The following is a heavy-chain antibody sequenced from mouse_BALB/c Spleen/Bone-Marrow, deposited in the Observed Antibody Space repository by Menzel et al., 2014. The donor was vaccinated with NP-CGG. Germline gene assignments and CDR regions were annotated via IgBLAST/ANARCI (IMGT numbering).Heavy chain of an antibody. CDR1: GYAFSSYW. V-gene: IGHV1-80*01. CDR2: IYPGDGDT. D-gene: IGHD2-4*01. J-gene: IGHJ4*01. Sequence: QVQLQQSGAELVRPGSSVKISCKASGYAFSSYWINWVKQRPGQGLEWIGQIYPGDGDTNYNGNFKGKATPTADKSSSTAYMQLSSLTSEDSAVYFCARKSTMIMRAKDYWGQGTSVTVSS. CDR3: ARKSTMIMRAKDY.